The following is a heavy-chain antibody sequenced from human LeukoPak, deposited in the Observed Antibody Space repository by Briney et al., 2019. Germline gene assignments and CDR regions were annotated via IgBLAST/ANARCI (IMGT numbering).Heavy chain of an antibody. CDR3: AKERYQLLRFDAFDI. D-gene: IGHD2-2*01. V-gene: IGHV3-23*01. CDR1: GFTFSSYS. J-gene: IGHJ3*02. CDR2: ISGSGGST. Sequence: GGSLRLSCAASGFTFSSYSMNWVRQAPGKGLERVSAISGSGGSTYYADSVKGRFTISRDNSKNTLYLQMNSLRAEDTAVYYCAKERYQLLRFDAFDIWGQGTMVTVSS.